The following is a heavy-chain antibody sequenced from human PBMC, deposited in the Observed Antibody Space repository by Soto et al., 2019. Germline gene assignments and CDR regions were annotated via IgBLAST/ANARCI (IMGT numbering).Heavy chain of an antibody. V-gene: IGHV3-23*01. CDR2: VNASGDAT. J-gene: IGHJ5*02. CDR3: AKDRCSRSSCFFDH. CDR1: GFTFSSYG. D-gene: IGHD2-2*01. Sequence: PGGSLRLSCAGSGFTFSSYGLSWVRQAPGKGLEWVSAVNASGDATWYEDSVKGRFTISRDNSKNTLYLQMNSLRAEDTAVYHCAKDRCSRSSCFFDHWGQGTPVTVSS.